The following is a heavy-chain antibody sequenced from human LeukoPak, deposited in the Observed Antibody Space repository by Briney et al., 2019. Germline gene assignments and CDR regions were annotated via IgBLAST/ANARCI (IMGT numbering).Heavy chain of an antibody. J-gene: IGHJ4*02. CDR2: IYYSGST. V-gene: IGHV4-61*01. D-gene: IGHD3-10*01. Sequence: SETLSLTCTVSGGSVSSGSYYWSWIRQPPGKGLEWIGYIYYSGSTNYNPSLKSRVTISVDTSKNQFSLRLSSVTAADTAVYYCARAPMVRGVTGFDYWGQGTLVTVSS. CDR1: GGSVSSGSYY. CDR3: ARAPMVRGVTGFDY.